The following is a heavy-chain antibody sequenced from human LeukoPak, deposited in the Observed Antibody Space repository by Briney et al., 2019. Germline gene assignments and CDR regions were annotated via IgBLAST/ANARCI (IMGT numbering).Heavy chain of an antibody. Sequence: GGSLRLSCAASGFTFSSYEMNWVRQAPGKGLEWVSFISSSSSYIYYADSVKGRFTISRDNAKNSLYLQMNSLRAEDTAVYYCARGEYGSGSYHIDYWGQGTLVTVSS. D-gene: IGHD3-10*01. CDR3: ARGEYGSGSYHIDY. CDR2: ISSSSSYI. J-gene: IGHJ4*02. CDR1: GFTFSSYE. V-gene: IGHV3-21*01.